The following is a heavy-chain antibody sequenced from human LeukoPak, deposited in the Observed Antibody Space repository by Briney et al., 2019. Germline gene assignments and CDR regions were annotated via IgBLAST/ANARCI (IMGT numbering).Heavy chain of an antibody. Sequence: PGGSLRLSCAASGFTFRDYHMNWVRQAPGKGLEWISSITSTSSYIYYADSMKGRFTISRDNAKNSVYLQVNSLRAEDTAVYYCTRDRGSYYEWDWGQGTLVTVSS. CDR3: TRDRGSYYEWD. D-gene: IGHD3-10*01. CDR2: ITSTSSYI. V-gene: IGHV3-21*01. CDR1: GFTFRDYH. J-gene: IGHJ4*02.